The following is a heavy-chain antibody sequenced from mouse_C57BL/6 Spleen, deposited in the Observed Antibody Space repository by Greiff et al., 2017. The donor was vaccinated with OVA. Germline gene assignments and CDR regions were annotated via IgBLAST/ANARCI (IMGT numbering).Heavy chain of an antibody. CDR1: GYTFTSYW. Sequence: VQLQQPGAELVRPGSSVKLSCKASGYTFTSYWMDWVKQRPGQGLEWIGNIYPSDSETHYNQKFKDKATLTVDKSSSTAYMQLSSLTSEDSAVYYCARGRDGYYYFDYWGQGTTLTVSS. J-gene: IGHJ2*01. D-gene: IGHD2-3*01. CDR3: ARGRDGYYYFDY. CDR2: IYPSDSET. V-gene: IGHV1-61*01.